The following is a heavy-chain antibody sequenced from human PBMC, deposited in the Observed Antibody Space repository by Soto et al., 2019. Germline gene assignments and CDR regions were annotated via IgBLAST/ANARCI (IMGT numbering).Heavy chain of an antibody. V-gene: IGHV3-7*05. CDR1: GFTFSSHW. D-gene: IGHD4-17*01. J-gene: IGHJ6*02. CDR3: ARDETTVYYYYGMDV. Sequence: PGGSLRLSCAASGFTFSSHWMIWVRQAPGKGLEWVANIKQDGSEKYYVDSVKGRFTISRDNAKNSLYLQMNSLRAEDTAVYYCARDETTVYYYYGMDVWGQGTTVTVSS. CDR2: IKQDGSEK.